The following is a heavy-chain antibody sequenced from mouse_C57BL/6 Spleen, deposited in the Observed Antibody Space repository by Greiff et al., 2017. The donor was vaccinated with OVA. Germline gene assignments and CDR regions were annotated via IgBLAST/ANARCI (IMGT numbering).Heavy chain of an antibody. Sequence: QVQLQQPGAELVKPGASVKMSCKASGYTFTSYWITWVKQRPGQGLEWIGDIYPGSGSTNYNEKFKSKATLTVDTSSSTAYMQLSSLTSEDSAVYYCARKNSYYYGSSYGYFDYWGQGTTLTVSS. CDR2: IYPGSGST. CDR1: GYTFTSYW. J-gene: IGHJ2*01. CDR3: ARKNSYYYGSSYGYFDY. V-gene: IGHV1-55*01. D-gene: IGHD1-1*01.